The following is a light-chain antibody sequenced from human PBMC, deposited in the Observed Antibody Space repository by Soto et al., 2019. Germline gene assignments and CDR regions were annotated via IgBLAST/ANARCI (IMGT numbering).Light chain of an antibody. V-gene: IGKV1-39*01. J-gene: IGKJ5*01. Sequence: IQMTQSPFSLSASVGDRVTITFRTSQSISSDLNWYQQKTGRAPKLLIYGASTLQSGVPSRFSGSGSGTHFTLTISSVQPEDFATYYCQQIYSIPITFGQGTRLEIK. CDR3: QQIYSIPIT. CDR1: QSISSD. CDR2: GAS.